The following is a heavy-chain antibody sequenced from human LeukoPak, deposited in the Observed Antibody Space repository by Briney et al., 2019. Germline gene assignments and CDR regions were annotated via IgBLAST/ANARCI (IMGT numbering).Heavy chain of an antibody. V-gene: IGHV3-21*01. CDR3: ARDYLVVPAAMWWFDP. CDR2: ISSSSNYI. Sequence: GGSLRLPCAASGFTFDSYSMNWVRQAPGKGLEWVSSISSSSNYIYYADSVKGRFTISRDNAKNSLYLQMNSLRAEDTAVYYCARDYLVVPAAMWWFDPWGQGTLVTVSS. D-gene: IGHD2-2*01. CDR1: GFTFDSYS. J-gene: IGHJ5*02.